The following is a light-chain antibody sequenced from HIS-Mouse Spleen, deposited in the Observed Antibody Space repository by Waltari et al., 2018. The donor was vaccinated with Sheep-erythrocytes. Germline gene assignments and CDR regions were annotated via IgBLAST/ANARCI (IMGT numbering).Light chain of an antibody. J-gene: IGLJ3*02. CDR3: SSYAGSNNWV. CDR1: SSDVGGFNY. Sequence: QSALTQPRSVSGSPGQSVTISCTGTSSDVGGFNYVSWYQPHPGKAPNPKIYDVSKRPSGVPDRCSGSKSGNTASLTISGLQAEDEADYYCSSYAGSNNWVFGGGTKLTVL. CDR2: DVS. V-gene: IGLV2-11*01.